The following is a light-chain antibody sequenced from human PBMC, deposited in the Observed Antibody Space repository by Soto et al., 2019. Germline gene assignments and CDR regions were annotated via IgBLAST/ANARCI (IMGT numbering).Light chain of an antibody. V-gene: IGKV1-5*03. CDR1: QSLSVW. J-gene: IGKJ1*01. CDR3: QQYNSYS. CDR2: KAS. Sequence: DIQMTQSPSTLSASVGDRVTITCRASQSLSVWLAWYQQKAGKAPNLLIYKASRLESGVPSRFSGSGSETEFTLTISSLQPDDFATYYCQQYNSYSFGQGNKVDIK.